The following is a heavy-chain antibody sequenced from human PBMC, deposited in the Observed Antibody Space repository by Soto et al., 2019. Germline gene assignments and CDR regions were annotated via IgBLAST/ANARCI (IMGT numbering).Heavy chain of an antibody. V-gene: IGHV3-30*03. D-gene: IGHD5-12*01. Sequence: QVQLVESGGGVVQPGRSLRLSCAASGFTFNNYAMHWVRQAPGKGLEWVAIISNDGSDQTYVHSVKGRFTISRDNSKNTVYLQMTSLRPDDTAVYCCAQGCSGAYCFFLVNWGQGTLVTVSS. J-gene: IGHJ4*02. CDR2: ISNDGSDQ. CDR1: GFTFNNYA. CDR3: AQGCSGAYCFFLVN.